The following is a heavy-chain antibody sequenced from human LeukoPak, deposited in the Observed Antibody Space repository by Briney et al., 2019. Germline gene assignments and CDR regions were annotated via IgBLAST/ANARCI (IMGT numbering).Heavy chain of an antibody. J-gene: IGHJ4*02. CDR2: IYPGDSDT. CDR3: ARLYQGYYYDSSGYYGFDY. Sequence: GESLKISCKGSGYSFTSYWIAWVRQMPGKGLEWMGIIYPGDSDTRYSPSFQGQVTISADKSISTAYLQWSSLKASDTAMYYCARLYQGYYYDSSGYYGFDYWGQGTLVTVSS. CDR1: GYSFTSYW. D-gene: IGHD3-22*01. V-gene: IGHV5-51*01.